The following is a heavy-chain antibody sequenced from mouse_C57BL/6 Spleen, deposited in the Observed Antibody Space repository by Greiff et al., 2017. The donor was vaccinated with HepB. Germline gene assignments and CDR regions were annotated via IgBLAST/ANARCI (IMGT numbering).Heavy chain of an antibody. V-gene: IGHV1-76*01. CDR2: IYPGSGNT. CDR3: TRWTTVVASDWYFDV. CDR1: GYTFTDYY. J-gene: IGHJ1*03. Sequence: VQLQQSGAELVRPGASVKLSCKASGYTFTDYYINWVKQRPGQGLEWIARIYPGSGNTYYNEKFKGKATLTAEKSSSTAYMQLSSLTSEDSAVYFCTRWTTVVASDWYFDVWGTGTTVTVSS. D-gene: IGHD1-1*01.